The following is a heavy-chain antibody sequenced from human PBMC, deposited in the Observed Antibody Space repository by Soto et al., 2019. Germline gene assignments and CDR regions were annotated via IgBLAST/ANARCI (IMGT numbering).Heavy chain of an antibody. CDR2: VYYSGAT. CDR1: GGTMSGFC. CDR3: ARCGSAARRPGFYFFYMDV. V-gene: IGHV4-59*01. D-gene: IGHD6-6*01. J-gene: IGHJ6*03. Sequence: QVQLQESGPGLVRPSETLSLTCDVSGGTMSGFCWSWIRQSPGKGLEWIGHVYYSGATDYNPSLKCRVTISEDTSRRQFSLKLNSVSAADTSVYYCARCGSAARRPGFYFFYMDVWGKGTTVTV.